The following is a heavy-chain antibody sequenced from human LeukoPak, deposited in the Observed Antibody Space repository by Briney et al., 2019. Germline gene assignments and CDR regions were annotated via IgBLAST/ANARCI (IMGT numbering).Heavy chain of an antibody. CDR2: VYYSGNP. Sequence: SETLSLTXPVSGGSITNYYWSWIRQPPGKGLECVGYVYYSGNPEYNPSLKSRVTISIDTSKNQFSLKLSSVTAADTAVYYCARDQYSGRFDYWGQGTLVTVSS. CDR3: ARDQYSGRFDY. J-gene: IGHJ4*02. CDR1: GGSITNYY. V-gene: IGHV4-59*01. D-gene: IGHD1-26*01.